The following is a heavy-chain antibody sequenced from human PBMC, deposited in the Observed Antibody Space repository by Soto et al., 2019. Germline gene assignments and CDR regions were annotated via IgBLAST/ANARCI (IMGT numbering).Heavy chain of an antibody. CDR3: ARDRASRRDLGMDV. V-gene: IGHV3-13*01. J-gene: IGHJ6*02. D-gene: IGHD2-2*01. CDR1: GLTFSSYD. Sequence: GGSLRLSCAASGLTFSSYDMHWVRQATGKGLEWVSAIGTAGDTYYPGSVKGRFTISRENAKNSLYLQMNSLRAGDTAVYYCARDRASRRDLGMDVWGQGTTVTVSS. CDR2: IGTAGDT.